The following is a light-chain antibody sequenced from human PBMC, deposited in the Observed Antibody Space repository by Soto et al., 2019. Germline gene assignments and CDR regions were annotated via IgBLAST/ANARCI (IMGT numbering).Light chain of an antibody. CDR2: AAS. CDR1: QSISFY. J-gene: IGKJ5*01. CDR3: QQSYSTPIT. V-gene: IGKV1-39*01. Sequence: DIQMTQSPSSLSASVGDRVTITCRASQSISFYLNWYQQKPGNAPKVLIYAASNLQTGVPSRFSGSGSGTDFTLTINILQPEDFATYSCQQSYSTPITFGQGTRLEIK.